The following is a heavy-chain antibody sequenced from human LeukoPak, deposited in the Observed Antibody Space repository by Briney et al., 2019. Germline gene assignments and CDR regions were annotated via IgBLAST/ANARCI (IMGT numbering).Heavy chain of an antibody. V-gene: IGHV5-51*01. CDR3: ARQLWFGESDDAFDI. D-gene: IGHD3-10*01. CDR2: IYPGDSDT. CDR1: GYSFTSYW. Sequence: GESLKISCKGSGYSFTSYWIGWVRQMPGKGLEWMGIIYPGDSDTRCSPSFQGQVTISADKSISTAYLQWSSLKASDTAMYYCARQLWFGESDDAFDIWGQGTMVTVSS. J-gene: IGHJ3*02.